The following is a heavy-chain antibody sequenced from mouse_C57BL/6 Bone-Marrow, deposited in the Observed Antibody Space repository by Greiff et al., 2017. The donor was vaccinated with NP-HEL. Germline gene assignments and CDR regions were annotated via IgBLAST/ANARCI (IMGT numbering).Heavy chain of an antibody. CDR1: GYNFTSYW. CDR3: ARSRLRRVVARFDD. V-gene: IGHV1-55*01. D-gene: IGHD1-1*01. J-gene: IGHJ2*01. CDR2: IYPGSGST. Sequence: VQLQEPGAELVKPGASVKMSCKASGYNFTSYWIPWVKQRPGQGLEWIGYIYPGSGSTNYNEKFKSKATLTVTPSTSTAYMQISSLTSEDSAVYYCARSRLRRVVARFDDWGKGTTLTVSS.